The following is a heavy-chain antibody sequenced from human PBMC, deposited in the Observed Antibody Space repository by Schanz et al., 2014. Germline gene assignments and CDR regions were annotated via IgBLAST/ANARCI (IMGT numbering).Heavy chain of an antibody. Sequence: QVQLVQSGAEVKKPGSSVKVSCKASGGTFSSFAIFWVRQAPGQGLEWMGTIIPILDITNYAQKFQGRVTITADKPTSTAYMELSNLRSEDTAVYYCARAGQDYSDSSGYATYYFGNWGQGTLVTVSS. D-gene: IGHD3-22*01. CDR3: ARAGQDYSDSSGYATYYFGN. J-gene: IGHJ4*02. CDR1: GGTFSSFA. V-gene: IGHV1-69*04. CDR2: IIPILDIT.